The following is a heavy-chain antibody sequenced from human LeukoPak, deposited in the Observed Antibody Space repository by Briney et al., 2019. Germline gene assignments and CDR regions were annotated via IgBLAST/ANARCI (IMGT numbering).Heavy chain of an antibody. Sequence: GGSLRLSCAASGFTFSSYAMSWVRQAPGKGLEWVSGISGSGGSTYYADSVKGRFTISRDNSKNTLYLQMNSLRAEDTAVYYCAKDLRDGGYEFPGHWGQGTLVTVSS. CDR3: AKDLRDGGYEFPGH. CDR1: GFTFSSYA. D-gene: IGHD5-12*01. J-gene: IGHJ1*01. V-gene: IGHV3-23*01. CDR2: ISGSGGST.